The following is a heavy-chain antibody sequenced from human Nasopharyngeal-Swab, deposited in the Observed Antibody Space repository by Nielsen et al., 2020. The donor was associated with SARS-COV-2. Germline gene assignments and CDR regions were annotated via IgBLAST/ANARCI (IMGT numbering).Heavy chain of an antibody. CDR2: IWYDGSNK. CDR3: ATSCSGGSCFFSLADY. J-gene: IGHJ4*02. CDR1: GFTFSSYG. D-gene: IGHD2-15*01. Sequence: GESLKISCAASGFTFSSYGMHWVRQAPGKGLEWVAVIWYDGSNKYYADSVKGRFTISRDNAKNSLYLQMNSLRAEDTAVYYCATSCSGGSCFFSLADYWGQGTLVTVSS. V-gene: IGHV3-33*03.